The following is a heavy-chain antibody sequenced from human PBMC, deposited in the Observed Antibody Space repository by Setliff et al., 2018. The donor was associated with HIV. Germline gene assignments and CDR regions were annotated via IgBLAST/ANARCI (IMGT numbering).Heavy chain of an antibody. V-gene: IGHV4-61*09. D-gene: IGHD3-3*01. CDR1: GGSMSSGSYS. J-gene: IGHJ5*02. Sequence: SETLSLTCSVSGGSMSSGSYSWTWLRQPAGKEPELIGHVYVAGTVIYNPSLASRLTISIVPSKNQFSLDLRSVTAADTAKYYCARGRTIGVSAVFFDPWGQGTPVTV. CDR3: ARGRTIGVSAVFFDP. CDR2: VYVAGTV.